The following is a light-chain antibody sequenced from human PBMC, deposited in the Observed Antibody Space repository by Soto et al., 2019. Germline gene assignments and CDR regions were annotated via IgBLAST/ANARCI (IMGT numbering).Light chain of an antibody. CDR3: SSYSSVSTYV. V-gene: IGLV2-14*01. J-gene: IGLJ1*01. CDR1: SSDVGAYNY. Sequence: QSALTQPASVSGFPGQSIVIPCTGASSDVGAYNYVSWYQQHPGKAPKLIISEVSSRPSGVSSRFSGSKSGNTASLTISGLQAEDEAEYYCSSYSSVSTYVFGTGIKLTVL. CDR2: EVS.